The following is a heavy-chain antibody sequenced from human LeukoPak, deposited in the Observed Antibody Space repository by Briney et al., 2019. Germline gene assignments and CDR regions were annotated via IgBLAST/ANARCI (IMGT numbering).Heavy chain of an antibody. Sequence: ASVKVSCKSSAYKFTNYFITWVRQAPGQGLEWMGWISGYNGNTNYAQKFQGRVTITADKSTSTAYMELSSLRSEDTAVYCCASRYGYSSSPNYFDYWGQGTLVTVSS. CDR3: ASRYGYSSSPNYFDY. J-gene: IGHJ4*02. CDR2: ISGYNGNT. V-gene: IGHV1-18*01. CDR1: AYKFTNYF. D-gene: IGHD6-13*01.